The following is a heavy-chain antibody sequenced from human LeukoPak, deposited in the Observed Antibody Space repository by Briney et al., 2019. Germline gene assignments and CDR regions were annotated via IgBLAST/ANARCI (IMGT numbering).Heavy chain of an antibody. J-gene: IGHJ4*02. V-gene: IGHV1-18*01. CDR3: ARACIVGATLDY. CDR1: GYTFTSYG. Sequence: ASVKVSCKASGYTFTSYGISWVRQAPGQGLERMGWISAYNGNTNTQQTLYGRVTMTTDTSTSTAYMELRSLSSDATAMTYCARACIVGATLDYWGQGTLVTGS. CDR2: ISAYNGNT. D-gene: IGHD1-26*01.